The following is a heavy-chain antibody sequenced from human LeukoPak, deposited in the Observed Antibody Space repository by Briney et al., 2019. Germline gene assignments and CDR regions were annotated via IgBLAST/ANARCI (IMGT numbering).Heavy chain of an antibody. Sequence: PSETLSLTCTVSGGSISSYYWSWIRQPPGKGLEWIGYIYYSGSTNYNPSLKSRVTISVDTSKNQFSLKLRSVTAADTAVYYCARALYSSSWPFFDHWGQGTLVTVSS. D-gene: IGHD6-13*01. CDR2: IYYSGST. CDR3: ARALYSSSWPFFDH. J-gene: IGHJ5*02. CDR1: GGSISSYY. V-gene: IGHV4-59*01.